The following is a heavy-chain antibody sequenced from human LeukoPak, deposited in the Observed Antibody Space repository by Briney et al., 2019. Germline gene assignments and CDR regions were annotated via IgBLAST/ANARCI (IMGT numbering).Heavy chain of an antibody. CDR3: ARGDDIVTEFDY. D-gene: IGHD3-9*01. CDR2: ISAYNGNT. CDR1: GYTFTSYG. V-gene: IGHV1-18*01. J-gene: IGHJ4*02. Sequence: RASVKVSCKASGYTFTSYGISWVRQAPGQGLERMGWISAYNGNTNYAQKLQGRVTMTTDTSTSTAYMELRSLRSDDTAMYYCARGDDIVTEFDYWGQGTLVTVSS.